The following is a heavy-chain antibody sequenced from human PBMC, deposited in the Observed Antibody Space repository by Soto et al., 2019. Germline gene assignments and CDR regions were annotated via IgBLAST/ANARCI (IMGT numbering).Heavy chain of an antibody. Sequence: GPTLVNPTDTLTLTCTVSGFSLSNARMGVSWIRQPPGKALEWLAHIFSNDEKSYSTSLKSRLTISKDTSKSQVVLTMTNMDPVDTATYYCARIKVAGKYGMDVWGQVTTVPVPS. V-gene: IGHV2-26*01. CDR3: ARIKVAGKYGMDV. CDR2: IFSNDEK. J-gene: IGHJ6*02. CDR1: GFSLSNARMG. D-gene: IGHD6-19*01.